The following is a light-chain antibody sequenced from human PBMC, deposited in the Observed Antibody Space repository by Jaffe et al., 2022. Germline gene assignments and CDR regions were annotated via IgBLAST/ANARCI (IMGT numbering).Light chain of an antibody. CDR2: AAS. V-gene: IGKV1-39*01. J-gene: IGKJ1*01. Sequence: DIEMTQSPSSLSASVGDRVSITCRASQTINTYLNWYQQKPGKAPKLLITAASNFQSGVPSRFSGSGSGTDFTLTISSLQAEDFATYYCQQTYITPWTFGQGTKVEIK. CDR1: QTINTY. CDR3: QQTYITPWT.